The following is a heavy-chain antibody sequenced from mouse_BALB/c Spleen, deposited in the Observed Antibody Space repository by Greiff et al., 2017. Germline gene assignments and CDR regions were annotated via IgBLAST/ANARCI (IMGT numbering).Heavy chain of an antibody. CDR2: ISSGGST. J-gene: IGHJ2*01. V-gene: IGHV5-6-5*01. CDR3: ARGRDDYEGYYFDD. CDR1: GFTFSSYA. D-gene: IGHD2-4*01. Sequence: DVMLVESGGGLVKPGGSLKLSCAASGFTFSSYAMSWVRQTPEKRLEWVASISSGGSTYYPDSVKGRFTISRDNARNILYLQMSSLRSEDTAMYYCARGRDDYEGYYFDDWGQGTTLTVSS.